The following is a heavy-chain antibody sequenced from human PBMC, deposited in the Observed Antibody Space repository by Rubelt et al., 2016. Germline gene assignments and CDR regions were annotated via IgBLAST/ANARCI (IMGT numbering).Heavy chain of an antibody. CDR3: ARDRSAEGYYFDY. CDR1: GDSVSSDSVA. CDR2: TYYRSKWYS. V-gene: IGHV6-1*01. J-gene: IGHJ4*02. Sequence: QVRLQESGPGLVKPSQTLSLTCAISGDSVSSDSVAWNWIRQSPSRGLEWLGRTYYRSKWYSEYVVSVKSRLTINPDTSKDQFALQVHVVTPEDTAVYYCARDRSAEGYYFDYWGQGTLVIVSS.